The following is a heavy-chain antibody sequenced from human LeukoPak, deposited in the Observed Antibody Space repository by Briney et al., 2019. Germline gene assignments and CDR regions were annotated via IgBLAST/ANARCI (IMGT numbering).Heavy chain of an antibody. Sequence: GGSLRLSCAASGFTFDDYAMHWVRQAPGKGLEWVSGISWNSGSIGYADSVEGRFTISRDNAKNSLYLQMNSLRAEDMALYYCAKDRYSSGRSPAFDCWGQGTLVTVSS. CDR2: ISWNSGSI. V-gene: IGHV3-9*03. CDR1: GFTFDDYA. D-gene: IGHD6-19*01. J-gene: IGHJ4*02. CDR3: AKDRYSSGRSPAFDC.